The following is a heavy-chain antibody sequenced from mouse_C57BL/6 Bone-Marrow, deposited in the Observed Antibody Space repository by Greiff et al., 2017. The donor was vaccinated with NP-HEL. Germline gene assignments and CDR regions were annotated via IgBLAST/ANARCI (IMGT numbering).Heavy chain of an antibody. CDR2: VYPYNGCT. Sequence: EVQLQQSGPVLVKPGPSVKISCKASGFTFTDYYMHWVKQSHGKSLEWIGLVYPYNGCTSYNQKFKGKATLTVDTSSSTAYMELNSLTSEDSAVYYYASRSFITSYFDVWGTGTTVTVSS. CDR3: ASRSFITSYFDV. D-gene: IGHD1-1*01. J-gene: IGHJ1*03. CDR1: GFTFTDYY. V-gene: IGHV1-36*01.